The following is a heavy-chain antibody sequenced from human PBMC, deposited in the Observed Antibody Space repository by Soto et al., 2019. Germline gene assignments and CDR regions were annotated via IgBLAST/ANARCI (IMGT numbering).Heavy chain of an antibody. J-gene: IGHJ5*02. CDR3: TRDASRDSSARGWFDP. CDR2: ISSNSAYI. Sequence: GGSLRLSCAASGFTFRSFTMNWVRQAPGKGLEWVSTISSNSAYIYYTDALRGRFTISRDNAKNSLHLQMNSLRAEDTAVYYCTRDASRDSSARGWFDPWGLGTLVTVSA. CDR1: GFTFRSFT. D-gene: IGHD6-13*01. V-gene: IGHV3-21*01.